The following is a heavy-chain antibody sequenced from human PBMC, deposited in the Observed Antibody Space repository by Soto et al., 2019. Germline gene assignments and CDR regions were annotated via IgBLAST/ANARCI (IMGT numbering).Heavy chain of an antibody. Sequence: PGESLKISCKGSGYSFTSYWISWVRQMPGKGLEWMGRIDPSDSYTNYSPSFQGHVTISTDKSISTAYLQWSSLKASDTAMYYCARHGIAVAGTAHWFDPWGQGTLVTVSS. V-gene: IGHV5-10-1*01. CDR3: ARHGIAVAGTAHWFDP. D-gene: IGHD6-19*01. CDR2: IDPSDSYT. CDR1: GYSFTSYW. J-gene: IGHJ5*02.